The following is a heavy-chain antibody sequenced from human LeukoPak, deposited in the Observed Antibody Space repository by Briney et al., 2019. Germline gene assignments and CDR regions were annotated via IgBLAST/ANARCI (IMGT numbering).Heavy chain of an antibody. J-gene: IGHJ4*02. D-gene: IGHD6-19*01. CDR1: GFTFGDYA. CDR3: TRDPYSSGYFSRG. V-gene: IGHV3-49*03. CDR2: IRSKAYGGTT. Sequence: GGSLRLSCTASGFTFGDYAMSWFRQAPGKGLEWVGFIRSKAYGGTTEYAASVKGRFTISRDDSKSIAYLQMNSLKTEDTAVYYCTRDPYSSGYFSRGWGQGTLVTVSS.